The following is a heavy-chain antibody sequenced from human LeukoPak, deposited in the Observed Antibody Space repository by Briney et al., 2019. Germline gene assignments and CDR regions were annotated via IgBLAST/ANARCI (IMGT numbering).Heavy chain of an antibody. J-gene: IGHJ4*02. CDR2: ISGSGGNT. CDR3: AKDRAQQLVLDF. D-gene: IGHD6-13*01. V-gene: IGHV3-23*01. CDR1: GFTFSSYA. Sequence: GGSLRLSCAASGFTFSSYAMNWVRQAPGKGLEWVSAISGSGGNTFYADSVKGRFTISRDNSKNTLFLQMNSLRAEDTAVYYCAKDRAQQLVLDFWGQGTLVTVSS.